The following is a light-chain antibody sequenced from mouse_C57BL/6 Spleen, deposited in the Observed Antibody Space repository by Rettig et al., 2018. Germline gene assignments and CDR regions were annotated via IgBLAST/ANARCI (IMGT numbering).Light chain of an antibody. CDR3: QQYNSYPYT. J-gene: IGKJ2*01. V-gene: IGKV6-15*01. CDR2: SAS. Sequence: DIVMTQSQKFMSTSVGDRVSVTCKASQNVGTNVAWYQQKPGQSPKALIYSASYRYSGVPDRFTGSGSGTDFTLTISNVQSEGLAVYFCQQYNSYPYTFGG. CDR1: QNVGTN.